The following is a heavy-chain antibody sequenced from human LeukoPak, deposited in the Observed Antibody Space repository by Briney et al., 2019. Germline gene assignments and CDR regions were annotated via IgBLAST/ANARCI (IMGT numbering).Heavy chain of an antibody. J-gene: IGHJ3*02. Sequence: GRSLRLSCAASGFTYSSYGMHWVRQASGKGREGVGRIRSKANSYATAYAASVKGRFTIYREDSKNTAYLQMNSLKTEDTAVYYCTRINRPTTVYAFDIWGQGTMVTVSS. CDR2: IRSKANSYAT. CDR3: TRINRPTTVYAFDI. D-gene: IGHD4-17*01. CDR1: GFTYSSYG. V-gene: IGHV3-73*01.